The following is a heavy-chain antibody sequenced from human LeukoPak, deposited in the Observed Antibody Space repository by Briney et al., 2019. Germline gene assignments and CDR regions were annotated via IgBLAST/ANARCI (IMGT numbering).Heavy chain of an antibody. V-gene: IGHV3-30*18. CDR1: GFTFSSYA. Sequence: GGSLRLSCAASGFTFSSYAMSWVRQAPGKGLEWVAVISYDGSNKYYADSVKGRFTISRDNSKNTLYLQMNSLRAEDTAVYYCAKERGPGDNAFDIWGQGTMVTVSS. J-gene: IGHJ3*02. D-gene: IGHD3-16*01. CDR2: ISYDGSNK. CDR3: AKERGPGDNAFDI.